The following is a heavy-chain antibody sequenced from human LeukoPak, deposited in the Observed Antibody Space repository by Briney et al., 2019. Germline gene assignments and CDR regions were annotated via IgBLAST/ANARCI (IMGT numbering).Heavy chain of an antibody. CDR2: ISYDGSNK. CDR3: AKDTPLDYDFWSGYSFY. CDR1: GSTFSSYA. J-gene: IGHJ4*02. Sequence: PGGSLRLSCAASGSTFSSYAMHWVRQAPGKGLEWVAVISYDGSNKYYADSVKGRFTISRDNSKNTLYLQMNSLRAEDTAVYYCAKDTPLDYDFWSGYSFYWGQGTLVTVSS. D-gene: IGHD3-3*01. V-gene: IGHV3-30-3*01.